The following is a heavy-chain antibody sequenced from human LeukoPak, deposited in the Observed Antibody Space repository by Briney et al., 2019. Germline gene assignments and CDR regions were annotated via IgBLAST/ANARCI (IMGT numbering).Heavy chain of an antibody. CDR2: IASSGRNT. CDR3: AMDIQLSV. Sequence: GGSLRLSCAASGFNFNDAAMTWVRQAPGKGLEWVSLIASSGRNTYYTDSVRGRFTISRDNSKNTLSLQMDSLRVEDTAMYYCAMDIQLSVWGLGTMVTVSS. CDR1: GFNFNDAA. V-gene: IGHV3-23*01. D-gene: IGHD5-12*01. J-gene: IGHJ3*01.